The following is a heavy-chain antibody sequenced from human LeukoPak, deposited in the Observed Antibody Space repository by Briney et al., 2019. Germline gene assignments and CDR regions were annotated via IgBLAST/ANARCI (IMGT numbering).Heavy chain of an antibody. CDR2: ISYDGSNK. Sequence: GGSLRLSCAASGFTFSSYAMHWVRQAPGKGLEWVAVISYDGSNKYYADSVKGRFTISRDNSKDTLYLQMNSLTAEDTAVYYCGKDKVGGGGYNDFWGQGILVTVSS. J-gene: IGHJ4*02. CDR3: GKDKVGGGGYNDF. CDR1: GFTFSSYA. D-gene: IGHD5-12*01. V-gene: IGHV3-30*04.